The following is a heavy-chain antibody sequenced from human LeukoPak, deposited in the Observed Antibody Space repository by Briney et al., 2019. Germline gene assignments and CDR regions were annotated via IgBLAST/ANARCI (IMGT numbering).Heavy chain of an antibody. Sequence: SMKVSCKASGYTFTKYGISWVRQAPGQGLEWVGGITAAHKDTSYAQKFQGRVTVTTDTSTNAASMELRSLGSDDTAVYYCAISYNYDSSPYFDEAFDIWGQGTEVTVSS. CDR1: GYTFTKYG. CDR2: ITAAHKDT. J-gene: IGHJ3*02. D-gene: IGHD3-22*01. CDR3: AISYNYDSSPYFDEAFDI. V-gene: IGHV1-18*01.